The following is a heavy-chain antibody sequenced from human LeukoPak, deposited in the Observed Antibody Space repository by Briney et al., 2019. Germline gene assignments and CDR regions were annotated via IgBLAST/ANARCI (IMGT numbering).Heavy chain of an antibody. CDR2: INHSGST. CDR1: GGSFSGYY. Sequence: SETLSLTCAVYGGSFSGYYWSWIRQPPGKGLEWIGEINHSGSTNYNPSLKSRVTISVDTSKNQFSLKLSSVTAADTAVYYCARGPDVVVPAAMFQPYYYYGMDVWDQGTTVTVSS. D-gene: IGHD2-2*01. CDR3: ARGPDVVVPAAMFQPYYYYGMDV. V-gene: IGHV4-34*01. J-gene: IGHJ6*02.